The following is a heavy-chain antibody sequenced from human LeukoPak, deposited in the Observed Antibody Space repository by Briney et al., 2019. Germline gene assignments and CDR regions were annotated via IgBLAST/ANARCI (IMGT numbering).Heavy chain of an antibody. CDR2: INPSGGST. J-gene: IGHJ4*02. Sequence: ASVKVSCKTSGYTFADYFIHWVRQAPGQGLEWMGIINPSGGSTSYAQKFQGRVTMTRDTSTSTVYMELSSLRSEDTAVYYCARDLDGTTGDYWGQGTLVTVSS. V-gene: IGHV1-46*01. D-gene: IGHD4-17*01. CDR3: ARDLDGTTGDY. CDR1: GYTFADYF.